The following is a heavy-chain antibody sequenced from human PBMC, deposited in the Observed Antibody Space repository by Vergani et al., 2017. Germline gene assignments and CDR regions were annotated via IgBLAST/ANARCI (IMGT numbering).Heavy chain of an antibody. CDR1: GYSLSELS. CDR2: FDPEEGET. Sequence: QVQLVQSGAEVKKPGASVKVSCKVTGYSLSELSMHWVRQAPGKGLEWMGSFDPEEGETIYAQKFQGRVTMTDDTSTDTAYMELSSLTSEDTAIYYCATVDFESAIYNYYMDVWVKGTTVTVSS. CDR3: ATVDFESAIYNYYMDV. J-gene: IGHJ6*03. V-gene: IGHV1-24*01. D-gene: IGHD3-9*01.